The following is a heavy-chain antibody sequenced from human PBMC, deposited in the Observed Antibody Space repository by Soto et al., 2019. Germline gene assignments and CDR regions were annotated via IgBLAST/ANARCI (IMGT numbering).Heavy chain of an antibody. CDR2: IFSNDEK. Sequence: SGPTLVNPTGTLTLTCTVSGFSLSNSRMGVSWIRQPPGKALEWLAHIFSNDEKSYSTSLKSRLTISKDTSKSQVVLTMTNMDPVDTATYYCARIPSPNGTWIDYWGQGTLVTVSS. D-gene: IGHD2-8*01. J-gene: IGHJ4*02. CDR1: GFSLSNSRMG. V-gene: IGHV2-26*01. CDR3: ARIPSPNGTWIDY.